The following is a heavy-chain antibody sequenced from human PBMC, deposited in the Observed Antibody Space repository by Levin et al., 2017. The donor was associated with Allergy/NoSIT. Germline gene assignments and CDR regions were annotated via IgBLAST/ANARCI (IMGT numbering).Heavy chain of an antibody. J-gene: IGHJ3*02. D-gene: IGHD3-10*01. V-gene: IGHV4-59*01. CDR2: IYYSGST. Sequence: MSSETLSLTCTVSGGSISSYYWSWIRQPPGKGLEWIGYIYYSGSTNYNPSLKSRVTISVDTSKNQFSLKLSSVTAADTAVYYCARVYSGSGSRLVDAFDSWGQGTMVTVSS. CDR3: ARVYSGSGSRLVDAFDS. CDR1: GGSISSYY.